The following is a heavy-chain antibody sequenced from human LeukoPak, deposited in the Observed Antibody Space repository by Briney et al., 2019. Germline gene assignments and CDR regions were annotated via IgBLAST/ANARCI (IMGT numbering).Heavy chain of an antibody. CDR3: ARTMLTTGELLFSFDY. CDR2: ISAYNGNT. J-gene: IGHJ4*02. V-gene: IGHV1-18*01. CDR1: GYTFTSYD. Sequence: GASVKVSCKASGYTFTSYDINWVRQAPGQGLEWMGWISAYNGNTNYAQKLQGRVTMTTDTSTSTAYMELRSLRSDDTAVYYCARTMLTTGELLFSFDYWGQGTLVTVSS. D-gene: IGHD3-10*01.